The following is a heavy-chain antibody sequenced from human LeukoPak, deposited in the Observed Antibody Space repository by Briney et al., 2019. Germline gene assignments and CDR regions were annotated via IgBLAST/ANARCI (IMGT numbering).Heavy chain of an antibody. V-gene: IGHV4-59*08. D-gene: IGHD6-13*01. CDR3: ATSIAAAGQNWFDP. CDR1: GGSISSYY. CDR2: IYYSGNT. Sequence: KPSETLSLTCTVSGGSISSYYWSWIRQPPGKGLEWIGYIYYSGNTNYNPSLKSRVTISVDTSKNQFSLKLSSVTAADTAVYYCATSIAAAGQNWFDPWGQGTLVTVSS. J-gene: IGHJ5*02.